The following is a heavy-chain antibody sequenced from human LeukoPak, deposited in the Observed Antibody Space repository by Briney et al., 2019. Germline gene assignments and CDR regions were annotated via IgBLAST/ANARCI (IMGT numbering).Heavy chain of an antibody. D-gene: IGHD3-10*01. CDR2: MNPDKGGA. CDR1: EYTTYY. CDR3: ATQLGGYFDY. Sequence: ASVKVSCKTSEYTTYYIHWVRQAPGQGLEWMGLMNPDKGGAWYAQKFQGRVTMTEDTSTDTAYMELSSLRSEDTAVYYCATQLGGYFDYWGQGTLVTVSS. J-gene: IGHJ4*02. V-gene: IGHV1-24*01.